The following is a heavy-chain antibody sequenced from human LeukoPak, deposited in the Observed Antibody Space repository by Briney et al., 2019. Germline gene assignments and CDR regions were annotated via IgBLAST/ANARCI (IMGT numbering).Heavy chain of an antibody. CDR3: VRGRDYYYGLDV. J-gene: IGHJ6*02. CDR2: MNPNSGVT. CDR1: GYTSTSYD. Sequence: ASVKVSCKTSGYTSTSYDINWVRQAPGQGLEYMGWMNPNSGVTTNAKKFQGRVSMTRDTSTTTAYMEVRGLRSDDTAVYYCVRGRDYYYGLDVWGQGTTVIVSS. V-gene: IGHV1-8*01.